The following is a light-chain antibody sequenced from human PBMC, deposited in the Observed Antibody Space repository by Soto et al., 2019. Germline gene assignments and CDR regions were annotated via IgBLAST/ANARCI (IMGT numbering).Light chain of an antibody. CDR3: QEYGRSLSLT. J-gene: IGKJ4*01. Sequence: ELVLTQSPGTPSLSQGERATLSCSASQSVSSSYLACYQQKPGQAPRLLIYGAFSRATGIPDRFSGSGSGADLSLTTSRLETEDFAVYYCQEYGRSLSLTCGAGTKVEIK. CDR1: QSVSSSY. V-gene: IGKV3-20*01. CDR2: GAF.